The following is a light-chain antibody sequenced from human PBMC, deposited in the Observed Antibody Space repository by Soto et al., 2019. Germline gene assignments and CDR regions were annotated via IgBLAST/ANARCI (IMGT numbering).Light chain of an antibody. CDR3: CSYAGSSSWV. Sequence: QSVLTQPASVSGSPGQSITISCTGTSSDDGSYNLVSWYQQHPGKAPKLMIYEVSKRPSGVSNRFSGSKSGNTASLTISGLQAEDEADYYCCSYAGSSSWVFGGGTKVTVL. CDR1: SSDDGSYNL. CDR2: EVS. V-gene: IGLV2-23*02. J-gene: IGLJ3*02.